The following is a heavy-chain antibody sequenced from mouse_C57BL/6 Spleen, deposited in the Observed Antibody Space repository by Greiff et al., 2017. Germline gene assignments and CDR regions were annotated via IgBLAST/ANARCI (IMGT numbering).Heavy chain of an antibody. CDR1: GYAFTNYL. CDR2: INPGSGGT. Sequence: VQLQQSGAELVRPGTSVKVSCKASGYAFTNYLIEWVKQRPGQGLEWIGVINPGSGGTNYNEKFKGKATLTADKSSSTAYMQLSSLTSEDSAVYFCARGGDWEVLFAYWGQGTLVTVSA. J-gene: IGHJ3*01. D-gene: IGHD4-1*01. V-gene: IGHV1-54*01. CDR3: ARGGDWEVLFAY.